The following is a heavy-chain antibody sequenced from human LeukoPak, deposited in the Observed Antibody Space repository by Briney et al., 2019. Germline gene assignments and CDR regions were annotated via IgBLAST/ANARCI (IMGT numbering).Heavy chain of an antibody. J-gene: IGHJ4*02. CDR3: ARGYSGYDRGDY. Sequence: GRSLRLSCAASGFTFGSYAMHWVRQAPGKGLEWVAVISYDGSNKYYADSVKGRFTISRDNSKNTLYLQMNSLRAEDTAVYYCARGYSGYDRGDYWGQGTLVTVSS. CDR1: GFTFGSYA. CDR2: ISYDGSNK. V-gene: IGHV3-30-3*01. D-gene: IGHD5-12*01.